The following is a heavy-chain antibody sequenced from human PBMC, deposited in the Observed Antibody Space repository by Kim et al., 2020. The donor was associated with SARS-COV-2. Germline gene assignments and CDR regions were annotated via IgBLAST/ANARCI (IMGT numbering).Heavy chain of an antibody. Sequence: SETLSLTCTVSGGSISSGGYYWSWIRQHPGKGLEWIGYIYYSGSTYYNPSLKSRVTISVDTSKNQFFLKLSSVTAADTAVYYCAREALSSGWFDPWGQGTPVTVSS. CDR1: GGSISSGGYY. CDR2: IYYSGST. CDR3: AREALSSGWFDP. J-gene: IGHJ5*02. D-gene: IGHD2-15*01. V-gene: IGHV4-31*03.